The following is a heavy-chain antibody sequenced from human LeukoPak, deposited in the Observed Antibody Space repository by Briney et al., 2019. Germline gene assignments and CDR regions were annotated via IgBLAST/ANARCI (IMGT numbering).Heavy chain of an antibody. V-gene: IGHV3-9*01. CDR1: GFTFDDYA. D-gene: IGHD2-21*02. CDR2: ISWNSGSI. J-gene: IGHJ3*02. Sequence: GRSLRLSCAASGFTFDDYAMHWVRQAPGKGLEWVSGISWNSGSIGYADSVKGRFTISRDNAKNSLYLQMNSLRAEDTAVYYCAKCGGDCYHGAFDIWGQGTMVTVSS. CDR3: AKCGGDCYHGAFDI.